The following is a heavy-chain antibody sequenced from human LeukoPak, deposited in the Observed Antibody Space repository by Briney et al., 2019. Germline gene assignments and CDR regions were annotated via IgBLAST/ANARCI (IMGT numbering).Heavy chain of an antibody. D-gene: IGHD2-2*01. CDR1: GFTFSDYY. Sequence: GGSLRLSCVASGFTFSDYYMSWIRQAPGKGLEWVSYISSSGSTIYYADSVKGRFTISRDNAKKSLYLQMNSLRAGDTAVYYCAREDAHAYYFDFWGPGTLVTVSS. J-gene: IGHJ4*02. CDR2: ISSSGSTI. V-gene: IGHV3-11*01. CDR3: AREDAHAYYFDF.